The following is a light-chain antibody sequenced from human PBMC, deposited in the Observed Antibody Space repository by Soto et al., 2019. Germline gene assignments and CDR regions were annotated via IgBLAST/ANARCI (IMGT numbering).Light chain of an antibody. CDR1: QSIRTY. CDR3: QQSYSIPFT. V-gene: IGKV1-39*01. J-gene: IGKJ3*01. Sequence: DIQMTQSPSSLSASVGDRVAITCRASQSIRTYLDWYQQKPGKAPKLLIYAASTLQSGVPSRFSGSGSGTDFTLTISSLQPDDFATYYCQQSYSIPFTFGPGTKVDIK. CDR2: AAS.